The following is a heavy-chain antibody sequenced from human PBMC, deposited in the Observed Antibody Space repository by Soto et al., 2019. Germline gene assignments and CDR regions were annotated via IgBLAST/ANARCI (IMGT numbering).Heavy chain of an antibody. J-gene: IGHJ6*02. Sequence: LRLSCAASGFTFSSYCMHWVRQAPGKGLEWVAVISYDGSNKYYTDSVKGRFTISRDNSKNTLYLQMNSLRVEDTAVYYCAKSHCSSTSCYPLYYYYYGMDVWGQGTTVTVSS. V-gene: IGHV3-30*18. CDR3: AKSHCSSTSCYPLYYYYYGMDV. D-gene: IGHD2-2*01. CDR2: ISYDGSNK. CDR1: GFTFSSYC.